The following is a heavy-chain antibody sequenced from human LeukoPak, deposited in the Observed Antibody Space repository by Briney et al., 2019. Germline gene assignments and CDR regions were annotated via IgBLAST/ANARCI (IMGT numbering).Heavy chain of an antibody. D-gene: IGHD5-18*01. CDR3: ARGSVDTAHYYYYYMDV. CDR2: IRYDGGNK. J-gene: IGHJ6*03. Sequence: GGSLRLSCAASGFTFSSYGMHWVRQAPGKGLEWVAFIRYDGGNKYYADSVKGRFTISRDNSKNTLYLQMNSLRAEDTAVYYCARGSVDTAHYYYYYMDVWGKGTTVTVSS. CDR1: GFTFSSYG. V-gene: IGHV3-30*02.